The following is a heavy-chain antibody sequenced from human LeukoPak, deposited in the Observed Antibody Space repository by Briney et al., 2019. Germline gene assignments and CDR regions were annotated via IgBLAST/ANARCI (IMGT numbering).Heavy chain of an antibody. Sequence: SETLSLTCTVSGGSISSYYWSWIRQPPGKGLEWIGYVYYSGSTNYNPSLKSRVTISVDTSKNQFSPKLSSVTAADTAVYYCARVDPDSSSTLEVFDYWGQGTLVTVSS. D-gene: IGHD6-6*01. CDR2: VYYSGST. V-gene: IGHV4-59*01. CDR1: GGSISSYY. CDR3: ARVDPDSSSTLEVFDY. J-gene: IGHJ4*02.